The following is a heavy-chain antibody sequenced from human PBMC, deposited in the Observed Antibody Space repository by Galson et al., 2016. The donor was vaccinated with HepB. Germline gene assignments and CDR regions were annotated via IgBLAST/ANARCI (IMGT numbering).Heavy chain of an antibody. J-gene: IGHJ4*02. CDR3: AKVDCGGDCKRFDY. CDR1: GFTFGNYV. CDR2: ITNIGGNT. Sequence: SLRLSWAASGFTFGNYVMSWVRQAPGKGLEWVSSITNIGGNTYYADSVKGRFTISRDNSKNTLYLQMSSLRAEDTALYYCAKVDCGGDCKRFDYWGQGTLVTVSS. D-gene: IGHD2-21*02. V-gene: IGHV3-23*01.